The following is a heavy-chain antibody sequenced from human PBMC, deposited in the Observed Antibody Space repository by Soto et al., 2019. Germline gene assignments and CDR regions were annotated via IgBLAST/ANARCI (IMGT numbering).Heavy chain of an antibody. CDR1: GYTFTSYG. J-gene: IGHJ4*02. V-gene: IGHV1-18*01. CDR2: ISAYNGNT. CDR3: VRVGPYYDFWSGYPNFDC. Sequence: ASLKVSCKASGYTFTSYGVGWVRQAPGRGLEWMGWISAYNGNTNYAQKLQGRVTMTTDTSTSTAYMELRSLRSDDTAVYYCVRVGPYYDFWSGYPNFDCWGQGTQVTVSS. D-gene: IGHD3-3*01.